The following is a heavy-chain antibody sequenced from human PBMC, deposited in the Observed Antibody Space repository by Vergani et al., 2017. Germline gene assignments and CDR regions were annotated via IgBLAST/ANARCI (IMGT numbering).Heavy chain of an antibody. Sequence: QVQLVESGGGVVQPGRSLRLSCAAPGFTFSSYGMHWVRQAPGKGLEWVAVISYDGSNKYYADSVKGRFTISRDNSKNTLYLQMNSLRAEDTAVYYCAKDTDDGPRGIDYWGQGTLVTVSS. CDR1: GFTFSSYG. CDR3: AKDTDDGPRGIDY. V-gene: IGHV3-30*18. CDR2: ISYDGSNK. J-gene: IGHJ4*02. D-gene: IGHD3-16*01.